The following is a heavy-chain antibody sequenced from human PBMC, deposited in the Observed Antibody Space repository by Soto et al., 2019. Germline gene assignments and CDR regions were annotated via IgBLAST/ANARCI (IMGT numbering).Heavy chain of an antibody. J-gene: IGHJ6*02. CDR3: ARARVVVAATPYYYGMDV. CDR1: GFTFSSYS. CDR2: ISSSSSYI. Sequence: GGSLRLSCAASGFTFSSYSMNWVRQAPGKGLEWVSSISSSSSYIYYADSVKGRFTISRDNAKNSLYLQMNRLRAEDTAVYYCARARVVVAATPYYYGMDVWGQGTTVTVSS. D-gene: IGHD2-15*01. V-gene: IGHV3-21*01.